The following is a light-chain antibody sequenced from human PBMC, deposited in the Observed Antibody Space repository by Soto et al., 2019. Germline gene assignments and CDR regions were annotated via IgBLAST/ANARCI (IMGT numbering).Light chain of an antibody. CDR3: AAWDDSRNAVV. V-gene: IGLV1-44*01. Sequence: QSVLTQPPSASGTPGQRVTISCSGSSSNIGSNTVNWYQQLPGTAPKLLIYSNTQRPSGVPDRFSGSKSGTSASLAISGLQSEDEADYYCAAWDDSRNAVVFGGGTKLTVL. CDR1: SSNIGSNT. J-gene: IGLJ2*01. CDR2: SNT.